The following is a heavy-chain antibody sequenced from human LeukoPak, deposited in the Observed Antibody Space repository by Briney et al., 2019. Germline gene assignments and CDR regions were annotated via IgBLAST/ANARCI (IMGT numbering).Heavy chain of an antibody. CDR3: ARAPFVEYNTASFV. V-gene: IGHV4-59*01. D-gene: IGHD6-6*01. CDR1: GGSISSYY. CDR2: IYYSGAT. Sequence: KPSETLSLTCTVSGGSISSYYWSWIRQPPGKGLEWIGYIYYSGATNYNPSLKSRVTISVDTSKNQFSLRLSSVTAADTAVYYCARAPFVEYNTASFVWGQGTLVAVSS. J-gene: IGHJ4*02.